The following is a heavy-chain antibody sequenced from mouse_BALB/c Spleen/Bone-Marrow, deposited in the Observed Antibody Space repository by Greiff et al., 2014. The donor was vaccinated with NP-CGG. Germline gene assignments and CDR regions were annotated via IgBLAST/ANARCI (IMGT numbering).Heavy chain of an antibody. Sequence: LVESGAELVRPGTSVKVSCKASGYAFTDYLMEWLKQRPGQGLEWIGVINPGSGSTNYNEKFKDKATLTADKSSSTAYMQLSSLTSDDSAVYFCARYHGYFDYWGQGTTLTVSS. J-gene: IGHJ2*01. CDR2: INPGSGST. V-gene: IGHV1-54*01. CDR1: GYAFTDYL. CDR3: ARYHGYFDY. D-gene: IGHD2-3*01.